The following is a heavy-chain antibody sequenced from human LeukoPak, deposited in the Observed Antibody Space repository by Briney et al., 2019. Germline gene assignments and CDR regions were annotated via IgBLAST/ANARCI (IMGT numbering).Heavy chain of an antibody. CDR2: SGSGGTT. CDR3: AREGTYYDSSGYYVS. D-gene: IGHD3-22*01. J-gene: IGHJ5*02. V-gene: IGHV3-23*01. Sequence: SGSGGTTYYAGSVKGRFTLSRDNSNRTLLLEMSSLRVEDTAVYYCAREGTYYDSSGYYVSWGQGTLVTVSS.